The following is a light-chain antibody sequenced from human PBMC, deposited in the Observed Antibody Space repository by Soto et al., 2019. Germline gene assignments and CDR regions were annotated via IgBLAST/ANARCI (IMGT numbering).Light chain of an antibody. J-gene: IGLJ3*02. Sequence: QSALTQPASVSGSPGQSITISCTGTSSDVGAYNYVSWYQQPPGKAPKLMIYEVSNRPSGVSNRFSGSKSGSTASLTISGLQGEDEGDYYCSSYTSGSTWVFGGGTKLTVL. CDR3: SSYTSGSTWV. CDR1: SSDVGAYNY. CDR2: EVS. V-gene: IGLV2-14*01.